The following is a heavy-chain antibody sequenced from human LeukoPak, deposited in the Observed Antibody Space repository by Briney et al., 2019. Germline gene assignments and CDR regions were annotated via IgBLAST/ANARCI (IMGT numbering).Heavy chain of an antibody. J-gene: IGHJ3*02. D-gene: IGHD6-19*01. CDR2: IKQDGSEK. CDR1: GFTFSNYW. Sequence: GGSLRLSCAASGFTFSNYWMSWVRQAPGKGLEWVANIKQDGSEKCYVDSVKGRFTISRDNAKNSLYLQMNSLRAEDTAVYYCARAVAGTNALDIWGQGTLVTVSS. CDR3: ARAVAGTNALDI. V-gene: IGHV3-7*01.